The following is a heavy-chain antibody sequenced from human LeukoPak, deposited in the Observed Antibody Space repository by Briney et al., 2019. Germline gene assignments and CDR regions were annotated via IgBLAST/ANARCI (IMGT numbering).Heavy chain of an antibody. V-gene: IGHV3-48*01. Sequence: GGSLRLSCAASGFTFSSYSVNWVRQAPGKGLEWVSYISSSSSTIYYADSVKGRFTISRDNAKNSLYLQMNSLRAEDTAVYYCARAGAMLWFGEWLDGAFDIWGQGTMVTVSS. CDR3: ARAGAMLWFGEWLDGAFDI. J-gene: IGHJ3*02. CDR2: ISSSSSTI. CDR1: GFTFSSYS. D-gene: IGHD3-10*01.